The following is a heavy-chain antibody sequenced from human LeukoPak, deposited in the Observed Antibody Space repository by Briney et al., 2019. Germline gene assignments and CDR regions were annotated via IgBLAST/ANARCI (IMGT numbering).Heavy chain of an antibody. Sequence: GASVKVSCKASGGTFSSYAISWVRQAPGQGLEWMGGIIPIFGTANYAQKFQGRVTITADESTSTAYMELSSLRSEDTAVYYCARGVVPAAIKLQAFDIWGQGTTVTVSS. V-gene: IGHV1-69*13. CDR1: GGTFSSYA. CDR3: ARGVVPAAIKLQAFDI. D-gene: IGHD2-2*01. CDR2: IIPIFGTA. J-gene: IGHJ3*02.